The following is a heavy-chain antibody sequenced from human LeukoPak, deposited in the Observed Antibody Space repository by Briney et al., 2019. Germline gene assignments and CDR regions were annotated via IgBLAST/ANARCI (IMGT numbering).Heavy chain of an antibody. J-gene: IGHJ5*02. Sequence: PGGSLRLSCTASGFTFGDYAMSWVRQAPGKGLEWVGFIRSNAYGGTTEYAASVKGRFTISRDDSKSIAYLQMNSLKTEDTAVYYCTRASKDGYDHWGQGTLVTVSS. CDR1: GFTFGDYA. CDR3: TRASKDGYDH. CDR2: IRSNAYGGTT. D-gene: IGHD5-24*01. V-gene: IGHV3-49*04.